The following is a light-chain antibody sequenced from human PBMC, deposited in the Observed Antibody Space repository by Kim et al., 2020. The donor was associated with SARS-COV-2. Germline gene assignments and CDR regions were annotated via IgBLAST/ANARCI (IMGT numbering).Light chain of an antibody. CDR1: NSNIGTNT. CDR3: AASDDSRTVL. V-gene: IGLV1-44*01. CDR2: SNN. Sequence: QSVLTQPPSASGTPGQWVTISCSGSNSNIGTNTVNWYQQLPGTAPQLLIDSNNQRPSGVPDRFSCSKSGTSASLAISGLQSDDEADYYCAASDDSRTVLFGGGTQLTVL. J-gene: IGLJ2*01.